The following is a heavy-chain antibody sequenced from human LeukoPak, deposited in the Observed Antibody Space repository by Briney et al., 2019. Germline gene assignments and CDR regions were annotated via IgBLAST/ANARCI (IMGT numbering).Heavy chain of an antibody. CDR1: DYTFTSYG. J-gene: IGHJ4*02. Sequence: ASVKVSCKASDYTFTSYGISWVRQAPGQGLEWMGWINPNSGGTNYAQKFQGRVTMTRDTSISTAYMELSRLRSDDTAVYYCARPPVMWTYGSGSNMAFFDYWGQGTLVTVSS. V-gene: IGHV1-2*02. CDR3: ARPPVMWTYGSGSNMAFFDY. D-gene: IGHD3-10*01. CDR2: INPNSGGT.